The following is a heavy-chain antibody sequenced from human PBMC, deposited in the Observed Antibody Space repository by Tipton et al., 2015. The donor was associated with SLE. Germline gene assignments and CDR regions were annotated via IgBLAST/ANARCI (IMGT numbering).Heavy chain of an antibody. J-gene: IGHJ4*02. CDR3: ARALEEDGYNFDY. Sequence: GSLRLSCAASGFTFSSYEVNWVRQAPGKGLEWVSYISSSGSTIYYADSVKGRFTISRDNAKNSLYLQMNSLRAEDTAVYYCARALEEDGYNFDYWGQGTLVTVSS. CDR1: GFTFSSYE. CDR2: ISSSGSTI. V-gene: IGHV3-48*03. D-gene: IGHD5-24*01.